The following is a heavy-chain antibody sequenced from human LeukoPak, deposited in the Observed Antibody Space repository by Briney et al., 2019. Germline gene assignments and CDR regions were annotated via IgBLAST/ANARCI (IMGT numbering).Heavy chain of an antibody. CDR1: GFTFSSYA. CDR3: ARSERDSSQLGDHSDY. J-gene: IGHJ4*02. D-gene: IGHD3-22*01. V-gene: IGHV3-30*04. CDR2: ISYDGSNK. Sequence: GGSLRLSCAASGFTFSSYAMHWVRQAPGKGLEWVAVISYDGSNKYYADSVKGRFTISRDNSKNTLYLQMNSLRAEDTAVYYCARSERDSSQLGDHSDYWGQGTLVTVSS.